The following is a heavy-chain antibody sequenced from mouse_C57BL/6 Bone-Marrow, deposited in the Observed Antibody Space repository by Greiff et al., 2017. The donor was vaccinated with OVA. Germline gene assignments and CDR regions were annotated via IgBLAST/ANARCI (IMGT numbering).Heavy chain of an antibody. D-gene: IGHD1-1*01. CDR1: GYSFTGYY. J-gene: IGHJ2*01. V-gene: IGHV1-31*01. CDR2: IYPYNGVS. Sequence: VQLQQSGPELVKPGASVQISCKASGYSFTGYYMHWVKQSHGNILDWIGYIYPYNGVSSYNQKFKGKATLTVDKSSSTAYMELRSLTSEDSAVYYCASDRGTYCGSTYYFDDWGQGTTLTVSS. CDR3: ASDRGTYCGSTYYFDD.